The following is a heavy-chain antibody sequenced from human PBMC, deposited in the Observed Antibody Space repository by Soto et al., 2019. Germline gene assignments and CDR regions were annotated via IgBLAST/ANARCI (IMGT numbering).Heavy chain of an antibody. D-gene: IGHD6-6*01. Sequence: ASVKVSCKASGDTFTSYGISWVRQAPGQGLEWMGWTSAYNGNTNYAQKLQGRVTMTTDTSKSTAYMELRSLRSDDTAVYYCARDGYEGKSKQLEDGMDVWGQGTTVTVPS. CDR3: ARDGYEGKSKQLEDGMDV. V-gene: IGHV1-18*01. CDR1: GDTFTSYG. CDR2: TSAYNGNT. J-gene: IGHJ6*02.